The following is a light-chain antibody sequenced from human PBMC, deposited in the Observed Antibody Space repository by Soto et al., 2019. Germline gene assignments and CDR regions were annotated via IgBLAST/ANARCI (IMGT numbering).Light chain of an antibody. CDR3: QQYDDWPPMYT. CDR1: QSVSSRY. Sequence: EIVLTQSPGTLSLSPGARATLSCRPSQSVSSRYLAWYQQKPGQAPRLLIYGASTRATGVPARFSGSGSGTEFTLTISSLQSEDCAVYYCQQYDDWPPMYTVGQGTKVDIK. V-gene: IGKV3-15*01. CDR2: GAS. J-gene: IGKJ2*01.